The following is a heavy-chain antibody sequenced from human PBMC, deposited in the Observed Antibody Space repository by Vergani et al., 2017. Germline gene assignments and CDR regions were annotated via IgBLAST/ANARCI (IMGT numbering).Heavy chain of an antibody. J-gene: IGHJ4*02. V-gene: IGHV1-3*01. D-gene: IGHD3-10*01. Sequence: QVQLVQSGAEVKKPGASVKVSCKASGYTFTSYAMHWVRQAPGERLEWMGWINAGNGNTKYSQKFQGRVTISRDTSASTAYMELSSLRSEDTAVYYCARDSAMVRGVIITGRYWGQGTLVTVSS. CDR1: GYTFTSYA. CDR2: INAGNGNT. CDR3: ARDSAMVRGVIITGRY.